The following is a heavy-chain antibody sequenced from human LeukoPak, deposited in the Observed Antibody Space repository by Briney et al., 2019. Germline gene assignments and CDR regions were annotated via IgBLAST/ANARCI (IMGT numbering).Heavy chain of an antibody. J-gene: IGHJ4*02. V-gene: IGHV3-33*01. CDR1: GFTFSSYG. D-gene: IGHD3-10*01. CDR2: IWYDGSNK. Sequence: GSLRLSCAASGFTFSSYGMHWVRQAPGKGLEWVAVIWYDGSNKYYADSVKGRFTISRDNSKNTLYLQMNSLRAEDTAVYYCARDRPSSGSHSRHFDYWGQGTLVTVSS. CDR3: ARDRPSSGSHSRHFDY.